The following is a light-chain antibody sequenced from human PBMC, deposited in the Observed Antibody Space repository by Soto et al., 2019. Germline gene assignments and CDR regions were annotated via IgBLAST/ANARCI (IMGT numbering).Light chain of an antibody. V-gene: IGKV3-15*01. CDR1: QSVSSN. CDR3: QQYNEWPPWT. J-gene: IGKJ1*01. Sequence: EIVMTQSPATLSVSPGERATLSCRASQSVSSNLAWYQQRPGQAPRLLIYGASTRATGIPARFSGSVSGTEFTLTISSLQSEDFAVYYCQQYNEWPPWTFGQGTKVDIK. CDR2: GAS.